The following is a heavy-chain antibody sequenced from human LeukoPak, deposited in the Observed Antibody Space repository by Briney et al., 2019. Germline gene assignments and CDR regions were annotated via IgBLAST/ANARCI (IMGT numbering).Heavy chain of an antibody. CDR1: GFTFSSYS. V-gene: IGHV3-21*01. D-gene: IGHD4-17*01. J-gene: IGHJ4*02. Sequence: GGSLRLSCAASGFTFSSYSMNWVRQAPGKGLEWVSSISSSSSYIYYADSVKGRFTISRDNTKNSLYLQMNSLRAEDTAVYYCAREGAFGDRDYWGQGTLVTVSS. CDR2: ISSSSSYI. CDR3: AREGAFGDRDY.